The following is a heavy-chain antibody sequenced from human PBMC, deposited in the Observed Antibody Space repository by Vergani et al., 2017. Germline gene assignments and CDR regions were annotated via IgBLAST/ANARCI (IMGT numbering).Heavy chain of an antibody. J-gene: IGHJ6*02. D-gene: IGHD5-18*01. Sequence: QVQLQESGPGLVKPSETLSLTCTVSNDSVSNTFYYWGWIRQTPAKGLEWIGSIYYSGSTYYNPSLESRVTMSVDTSKSQFSLKLSSVTAADTAVYYCARDTTPPSGDSYGYGGYYYYGMDVWGQGTTVTVSS. V-gene: IGHV4-39*07. CDR3: ARDTTPPSGDSYGYGGYYYYGMDV. CDR2: IYYSGST. CDR1: NDSVSNTFYY.